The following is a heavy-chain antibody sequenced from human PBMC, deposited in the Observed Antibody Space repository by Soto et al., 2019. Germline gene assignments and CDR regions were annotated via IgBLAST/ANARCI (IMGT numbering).Heavy chain of an antibody. D-gene: IGHD2-15*01. V-gene: IGHV1-69*01. CDR2: IIPDLGRA. CDR1: GGTFSNFG. Sequence: QVQLVQSGAEVKKPGSSVKVSCKASGGTFSNFGMSWVRQAPGQGLEWMGVIIPDLGRANYARTFQGRVTITADEPTSRGNMASRTLRSEDTAVNCGARDTSDGVVAATGLEYWGQGTLVPVAS. CDR3: ARDTSDGVVAATGLEY. J-gene: IGHJ4*02.